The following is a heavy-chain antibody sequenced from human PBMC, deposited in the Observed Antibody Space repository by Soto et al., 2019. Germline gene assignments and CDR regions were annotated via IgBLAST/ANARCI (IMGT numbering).Heavy chain of an antibody. CDR1: GGSISSGGYY. CDR2: IYYSGST. V-gene: IGHV4-31*03. J-gene: IGHJ6*02. D-gene: IGHD3-3*01. Sequence: QVQLQESGPGLVKPSQTLSLTCTVSGGSISSGGYYWSWIRQHPGKGLEGNGYIYYSGSTNYNPCLRSRFTIAVDSSKNQFSPKLSSVTAEDTAVYYCARDPDYDFWIGYYYGMDVRGQGTTVTVSS. CDR3: ARDPDYDFWIGYYYGMDV.